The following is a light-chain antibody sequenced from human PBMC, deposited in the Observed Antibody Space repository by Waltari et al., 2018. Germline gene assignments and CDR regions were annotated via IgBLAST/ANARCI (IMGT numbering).Light chain of an antibody. V-gene: IGKV3-11*01. CDR2: DAA. CDR1: QSVSSY. CDR3: QHRSNWPLT. J-gene: IGKJ4*01. Sequence: EIVLTQSPATLSLSPGERATLSCRASQSVSSYLAWYQQKPGQAPRLLIYDAANRATGIPDRFSGSGSGTEFTLTISSLEPEDFAVYYCQHRSNWPLTFGGGTKVEIK.